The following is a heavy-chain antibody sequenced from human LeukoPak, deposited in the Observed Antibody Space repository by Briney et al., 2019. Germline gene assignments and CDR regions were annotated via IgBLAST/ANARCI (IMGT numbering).Heavy chain of an antibody. CDR2: INHSGST. D-gene: IGHD4-23*01. CDR1: GGSFSGYF. CDR3: ARGPIVLTTVVRKDPFDC. V-gene: IGHV4-34*01. Sequence: SETLSLTCAVYGGSFSGYFWSWIRQPPGEGLEWIGEINHSGSTNYNPSLKSRVTISVDTSKNQFSLKLSSVTAADTAVYYCARGPIVLTTVVRKDPFDCSGQGTLVTVSS. J-gene: IGHJ4*02.